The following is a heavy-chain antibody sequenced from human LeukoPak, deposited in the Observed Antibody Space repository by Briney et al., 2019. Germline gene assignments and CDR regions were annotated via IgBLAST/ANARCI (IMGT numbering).Heavy chain of an antibody. CDR3: ARRSGVAVAGAFDY. CDR1: GFTFSSSA. D-gene: IGHD6-19*01. Sequence: GGSLRLSCAASGFTFSSSAMSWVRLAPGKGLEWVSGISGSDGSTYYADSVKGRFTISRDNSKNTLYLQMNSLRAEDTAVYFCARRSGVAVAGAFDYWGQGTLVTVSS. V-gene: IGHV3-23*01. J-gene: IGHJ4*02. CDR2: ISGSDGST.